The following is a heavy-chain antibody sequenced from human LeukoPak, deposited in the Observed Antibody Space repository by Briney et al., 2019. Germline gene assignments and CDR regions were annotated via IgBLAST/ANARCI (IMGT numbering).Heavy chain of an antibody. CDR1: GGTFSSYA. CDR3: ASYPSGSYYEYYFDY. J-gene: IGHJ4*02. CDR2: IIPIFGTA. V-gene: IGHV1-69*13. D-gene: IGHD1-26*01. Sequence: ASVKVSCKASGGTFSSYAISWVRQAPGQGLEWMGGIIPIFGTANYAQKFQGRVTITADESTSTAYMELSSLRSEDTAVYYCASYPSGSYYEYYFDYWGQGTLVTVSS.